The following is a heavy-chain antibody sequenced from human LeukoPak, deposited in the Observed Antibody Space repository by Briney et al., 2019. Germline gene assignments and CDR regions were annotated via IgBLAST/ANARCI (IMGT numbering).Heavy chain of an antibody. J-gene: IGHJ4*02. CDR1: GFTFSSYS. Sequence: GGSLRLSCAASGFTFSSYSMNWVRHAPGKGLEWVSSISSSSSYIYYADSLKGRFTISRDNAKNSLYLQMNSLRAEDTAVYYCARGKEPVAGSLSHFDYWGQGTLVTVSS. CDR2: ISSSSSYI. D-gene: IGHD6-19*01. CDR3: ARGKEPVAGSLSHFDY. V-gene: IGHV3-21*01.